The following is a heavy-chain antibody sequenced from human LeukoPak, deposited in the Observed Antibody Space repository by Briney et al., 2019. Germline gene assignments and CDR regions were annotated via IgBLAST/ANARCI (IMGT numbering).Heavy chain of an antibody. D-gene: IGHD6-13*01. CDR2: ISAYNGNR. Sequence: GASVTVPCKTSGYTFTSYGIIWVRQAPGQGLEWMGWISAYNGNRNYAQKLQGRVTMTTDTSTSTAYMELRSLRSDDTAVYYCARGGPGWDSSSWYNYWGQGTLVTVSS. CDR3: ARGGPGWDSSSWYNY. J-gene: IGHJ4*02. V-gene: IGHV1-18*01. CDR1: GYTFTSYG.